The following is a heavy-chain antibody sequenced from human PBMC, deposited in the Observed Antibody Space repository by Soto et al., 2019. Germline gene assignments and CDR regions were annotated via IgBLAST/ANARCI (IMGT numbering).Heavy chain of an antibody. J-gene: IGHJ3*02. D-gene: IGHD6-13*01. CDR3: ARDVSAQHDSLDI. V-gene: IGHV3-66*01. CDR2: VYSGGST. CDR1: GFTVTTNY. Sequence: EVQLVESGGGLVQPGGSLRLSCAASGFTVTTNYMSWVRQPPGKGLEWVSVVYSGGSTYYADSVKVRFTVSRDKYKNPLYLQSNSLRAVATAVYYCARDVSAQHDSLDISGQGKVVTVSS.